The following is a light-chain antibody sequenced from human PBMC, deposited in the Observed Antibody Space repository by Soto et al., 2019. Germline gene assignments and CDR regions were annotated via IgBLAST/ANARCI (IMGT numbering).Light chain of an antibody. V-gene: IGKV3-15*01. J-gene: IGKJ3*01. CDR2: YAS. CDR3: QHYSNWIPT. CDR1: ESVHRN. Sequence: EVVMTQSPATLSVSPGERVTLSCRASESVHRNLAWYQQKPGQGPSLLIYYASTRATGVPDRFTGSGSGTEFTLTISSLQSEDFGVSHCQHYSNWIPTFGPGTKVEIK.